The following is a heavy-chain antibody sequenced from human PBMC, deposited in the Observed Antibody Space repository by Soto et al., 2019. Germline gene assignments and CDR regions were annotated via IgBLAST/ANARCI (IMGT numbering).Heavy chain of an antibody. CDR2: ISGSGGST. Sequence: PGGSLRLFCAASGFTFSSYAMSWVRQAPGKGLEWVSAISGSGGSTYYADSVKGRFTISRDNSKNTPHLQMNCRRGEVTAVYYCEKPDEPASMSYYFDYWGQGTQVTVSS. J-gene: IGHJ4*02. V-gene: IGHV3-23*01. CDR3: EKPDEPASMSYYFDY. CDR1: GFTFSSYA.